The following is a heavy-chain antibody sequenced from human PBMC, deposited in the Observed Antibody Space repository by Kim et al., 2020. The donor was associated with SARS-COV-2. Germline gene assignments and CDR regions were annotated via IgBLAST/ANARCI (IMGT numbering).Heavy chain of an antibody. Sequence: GGSLRLSCTASGFTFGDYAMSWVRQAPGKGLEWVGFIRSKAYGGTTEYAASVKGRFTISRDDSKSIAYLQMNSLKTEDTAVYYCTRDAPNLNYYGSGSHEIYDYWGQGTLVTVSS. CDR3: TRDAPNLNYYGSGSHEIYDY. D-gene: IGHD3-10*01. V-gene: IGHV3-49*04. CDR2: IRSKAYGGTT. CDR1: GFTFGDYA. J-gene: IGHJ4*02.